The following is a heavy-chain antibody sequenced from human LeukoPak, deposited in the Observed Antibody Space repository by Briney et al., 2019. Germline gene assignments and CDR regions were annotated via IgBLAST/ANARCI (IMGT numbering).Heavy chain of an antibody. J-gene: IGHJ3*02. CDR1: GGSFSGYY. Sequence: TSDTLSLTGAVYGGSFSGYYWSWIRQPPGKGLEWIGEINHSGSTNYNPSLKSRVTISVDTSKNQFSLKLSSVTAADTAVYYCARDGPIAAAGTYAFDIWGQGTMVTVSS. CDR3: ARDGPIAAAGTYAFDI. V-gene: IGHV4-34*01. D-gene: IGHD6-13*01. CDR2: INHSGST.